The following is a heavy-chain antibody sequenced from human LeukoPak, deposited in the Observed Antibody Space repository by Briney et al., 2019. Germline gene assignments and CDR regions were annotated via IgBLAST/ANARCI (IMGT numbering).Heavy chain of an antibody. CDR3: ARDPRTVTIGWYFDL. CDR2: IYTSGST. V-gene: IGHV4-4*07. J-gene: IGHJ2*01. Sequence: SETLSLTCTVSGGSISSYYWSWIRRPAGKGLEWIGRIYTSGSTNYNPSLKSRVTMSVDTSKNQFSLKLSSVTAADTAVYYCARDPRTVTIGWYFDLWGRGTLVTVSS. D-gene: IGHD4-17*01. CDR1: GGSISSYY.